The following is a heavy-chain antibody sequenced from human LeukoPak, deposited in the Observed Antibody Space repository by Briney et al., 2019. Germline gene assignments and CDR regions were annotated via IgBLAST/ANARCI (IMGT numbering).Heavy chain of an antibody. Sequence: SETLSLTCTVSGVSISTYYWSWIRQPPGKGLEWIGFISDSGSTDYNPSLTSRVTISVDTSKNQFSLRLSSVTAADTAVYYCARHLKKDGYNYYFDYWGQGTPVTVSS. CDR2: ISDSGST. CDR3: ARHLKKDGYNYYFDY. V-gene: IGHV4-59*08. D-gene: IGHD5-24*01. J-gene: IGHJ4*02. CDR1: GVSISTYY.